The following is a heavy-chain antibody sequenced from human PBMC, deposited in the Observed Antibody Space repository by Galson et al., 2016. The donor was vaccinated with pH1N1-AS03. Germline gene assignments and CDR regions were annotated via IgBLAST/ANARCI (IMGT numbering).Heavy chain of an antibody. J-gene: IGHJ6*02. CDR2: VFYTGAT. V-gene: IGHV4-61*08. Sequence: SETLSLTCTVSRGSVNTDDYFWTWIRQPPGKGLEWIGHVFYTGATNYNPSVKGRVTTSIDTSNNKFSLRLNSVSASDTAVYYCARDASGLDVWGQGTTVTVS. CDR1: RGSVNTDDYF. CDR3: ARDASGLDV.